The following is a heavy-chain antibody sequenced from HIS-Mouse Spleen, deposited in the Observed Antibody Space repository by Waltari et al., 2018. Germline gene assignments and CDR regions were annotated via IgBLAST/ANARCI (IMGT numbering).Heavy chain of an antibody. Sequence: QVQLQQWGAGLLTPSETLSLTCAVYGGSFSGYYWSWIRPPPGKGLEWIGEINHSGSTNYNPSLKSRVTISVDTSKNQFSLKLSSVTAADTAVYYCARGSNGAAGTHRNWFDPWGQGTLVTVSS. D-gene: IGHD6-13*01. J-gene: IGHJ5*02. V-gene: IGHV4-34*01. CDR3: ARGSNGAAGTHRNWFDP. CDR1: GGSFSGYY. CDR2: INHSGST.